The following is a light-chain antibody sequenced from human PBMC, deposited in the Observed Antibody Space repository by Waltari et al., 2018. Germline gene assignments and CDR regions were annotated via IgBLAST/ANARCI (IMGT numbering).Light chain of an antibody. V-gene: IGLV2-11*01. J-gene: IGLJ3*02. CDR2: DVT. Sequence: QSALTQPRSVSGSPGQSVTISCTGPSTDVGPYHYVSWYQQLPDKAPKLMIYDVTKRPSGVPGRFSGSRSGNTASLTISGLQAEDEADYYCCSYAGSYIWVFGGGTKLTVL. CDR3: CSYAGSYIWV. CDR1: STDVGPYHY.